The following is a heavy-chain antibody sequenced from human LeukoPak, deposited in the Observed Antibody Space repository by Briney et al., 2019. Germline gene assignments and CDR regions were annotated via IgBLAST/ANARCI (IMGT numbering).Heavy chain of an antibody. CDR2: ISGSGGST. D-gene: IGHD3-22*01. J-gene: IGHJ4*02. CDR1: GFAFTSYA. CDR3: AKRHYYDNRGYYWYYFDN. Sequence: PGGSLRLSCAASGFAFTSYAMSWVRQAPGKGLEWVSAISGSGGSTYYADSVKGRFTISRDNSKNTLYLQMNSLRAEDTAVYYCAKRHYYDNRGYYWYYFDNWGQGTLVTVSS. V-gene: IGHV3-23*01.